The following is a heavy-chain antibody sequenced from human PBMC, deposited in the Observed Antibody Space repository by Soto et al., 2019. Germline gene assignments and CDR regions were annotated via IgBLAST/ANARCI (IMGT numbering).Heavy chain of an antibody. Sequence: SVKVSCKASGGTFSSCTSSWVRQAPGQGLEWMGRIIPILGIANYAQKFQGRVTITADKSTSTAYMELSSLRSEDTAVYYCARFSGIAVAQFDYWGQGTLVTVSS. D-gene: IGHD6-19*01. CDR1: GGTFSSCT. V-gene: IGHV1-69*02. CDR3: ARFSGIAVAQFDY. CDR2: IIPILGIA. J-gene: IGHJ4*02.